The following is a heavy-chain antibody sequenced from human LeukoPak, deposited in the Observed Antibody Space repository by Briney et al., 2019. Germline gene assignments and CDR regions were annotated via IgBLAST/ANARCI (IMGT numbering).Heavy chain of an antibody. J-gene: IGHJ1*01. CDR3: ASPRGDDSGGYYTWYFHH. D-gene: IGHD3-22*01. V-gene: IGHV4-38-2*02. Sequence: PSETLSLTCTVSGGSISSGYYWGWIRPPPGKGLEWIGSWSTYYNPSLKSRVTISVNTSKNQFSLKLSSVTAADTAVYFCASPRGDDSGGYYTWYFHHWGQGILVTVSS. CDR1: GGSISSGYY. CDR2: SWST.